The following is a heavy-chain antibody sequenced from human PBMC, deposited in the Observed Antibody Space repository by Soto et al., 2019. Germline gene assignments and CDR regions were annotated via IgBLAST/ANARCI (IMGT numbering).Heavy chain of an antibody. CDR1: GGTFSSYT. D-gene: IGHD2-15*01. CDR2: IIPILGIA. V-gene: IGHV1-69*08. J-gene: IGHJ6*02. Sequence: QVQLVQSGAEVKKPGSSVKVSCKASGGTFSSYTISWVRQAPGQGLEWMGRIIPILGIADYAQKFQGRVTIPAYKSXSTAYMELNSLRSEDTAVYYCAREQVILGTYGMDVWGQGTTVTVSS. CDR3: AREQVILGTYGMDV.